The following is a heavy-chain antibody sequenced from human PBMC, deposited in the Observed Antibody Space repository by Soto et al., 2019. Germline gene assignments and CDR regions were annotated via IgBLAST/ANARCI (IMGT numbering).Heavy chain of an antibody. J-gene: IGHJ4*02. CDR3: AREVWGPVD. Sequence: EVQLVESGGGLVQPGGSLRLSCEASGFTFTSYTMIWVRQCPGEGLEWLANIKEDGIQKNYVDSVKGRFTISRDNAKKSLYLQMNSLRVDDTAVYYCAREVWGPVDWGQGTLVTVSS. V-gene: IGHV3-7*01. CDR2: IKEDGIQK. D-gene: IGHD7-27*01. CDR1: GFTFTSYT.